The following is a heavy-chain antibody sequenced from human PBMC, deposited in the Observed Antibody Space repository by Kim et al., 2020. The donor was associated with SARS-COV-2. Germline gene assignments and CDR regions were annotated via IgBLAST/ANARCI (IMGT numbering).Heavy chain of an antibody. D-gene: IGHD1-26*01. CDR3: ARVASGSYFPIGY. V-gene: IGHV3-30*01. J-gene: IGHJ4*02. Sequence: YAESGKGRFTISRDNSKNTLYLEMNSLRAEDTAVYYCARVASGSYFPIGYWGQGTLVTVSS.